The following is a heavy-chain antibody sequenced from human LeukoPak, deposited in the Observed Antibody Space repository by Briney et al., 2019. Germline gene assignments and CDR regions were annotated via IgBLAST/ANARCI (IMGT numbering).Heavy chain of an antibody. CDR3: AREGELWSSAFDI. V-gene: IGHV3-48*02. D-gene: IGHD3-10*01. J-gene: IGHJ3*02. Sequence: QPGGSLRLSCAASGFTFSSYNMNWVRQAPGKGLEWVSYISSSSSTIYYADSVKGRFTVSRDNAKNSLYLQMNSLRDEDTAVYYCAREGELWSSAFDIWGQGTMVTVSS. CDR1: GFTFSSYN. CDR2: ISSSSSTI.